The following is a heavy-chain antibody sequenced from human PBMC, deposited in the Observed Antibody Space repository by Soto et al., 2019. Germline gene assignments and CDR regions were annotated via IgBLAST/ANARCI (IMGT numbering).Heavy chain of an antibody. Sequence: QVQLVQSGAEVRKPGASVKVSCRASGYPFTSYAISWVRQAPGQGLEWMGWSSAYNGNTNYAQKLQGRVTMTTDTSTSTAYMELRSVRSDDTAVYYCARDLAAGTCDYWGQGTLVTVSS. CDR2: SSAYNGNT. CDR3: ARDLAAGTCDY. J-gene: IGHJ4*02. CDR1: GYPFTSYA. D-gene: IGHD6-13*01. V-gene: IGHV1-18*01.